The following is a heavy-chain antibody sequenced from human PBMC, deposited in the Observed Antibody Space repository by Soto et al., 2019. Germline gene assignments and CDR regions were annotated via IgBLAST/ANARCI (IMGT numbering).Heavy chain of an antibody. CDR2: LNGSGGST. V-gene: IGHV3-23*01. Sequence: GGSLRFSCQAPELTFGNYAMPGVPQPQGKGLEWVSGLNGSGGSTSSADSVKGRFAISRDNSKNTLYFQMNSLRDGDTAVYYCARGFSAGKGSPPDYWGQGTLVTVSS. J-gene: IGHJ4*02. CDR1: ELTFGNYA. D-gene: IGHD3-10*01. CDR3: ARGFSAGKGSPPDY.